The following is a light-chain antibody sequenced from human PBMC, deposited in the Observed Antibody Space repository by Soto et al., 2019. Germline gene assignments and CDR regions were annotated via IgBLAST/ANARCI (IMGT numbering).Light chain of an antibody. J-gene: IGKJ5*01. CDR1: HTISSSY. CDR3: QQYGSSPIT. V-gene: IGKV3-20*01. CDR2: GIS. Sequence: ESVFMESPGTLSLSQGERATLSCRASHTISSSYLAWYQQKPGQAPRLLMYGISRRATGIPDRFSGSGSGTDFTLTISRLEPEDFAVYYCQQYGSSPITFGQGTRLEI.